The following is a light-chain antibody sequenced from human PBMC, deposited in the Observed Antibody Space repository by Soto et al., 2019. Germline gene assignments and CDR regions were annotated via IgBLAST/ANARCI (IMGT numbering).Light chain of an antibody. V-gene: IGKV1-5*01. CDR3: LQYDSMYT. J-gene: IGKJ2*01. CDR1: QSIGRW. CDR2: DVS. Sequence: DIQMTQSPSTLSASVGDRVTITCRASQSIGRWLAWYQQKPGKAPRLLIHDVSTLQSGVPSRFSGSGSGTEFTLTISSLQPDDFASYYCLQYDSMYTFGQGTKVEIK.